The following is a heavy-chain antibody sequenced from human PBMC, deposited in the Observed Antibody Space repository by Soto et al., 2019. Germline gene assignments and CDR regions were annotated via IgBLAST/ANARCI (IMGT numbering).Heavy chain of an antibody. CDR3: AKDRRSDGESYDYDAMDV. Sequence: QVQLVQSGAEVKKHGSSVKVSCKASGGTVSSFTIIWVLQAPGQGLEWMGGIIPIYGTANYAQTFQGRVTITADASTRTAYMELSSLRSEYTAGYYCAKDRRSDGESYDYDAMDVLGQGPTVTVSS. J-gene: IGHJ6*02. V-gene: IGHV1-69*01. CDR1: GGTVSSFT. CDR2: IIPIYGTA. D-gene: IGHD7-27*01.